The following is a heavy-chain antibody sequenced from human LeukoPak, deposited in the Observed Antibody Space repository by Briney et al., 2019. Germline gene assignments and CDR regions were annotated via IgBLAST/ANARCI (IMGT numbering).Heavy chain of an antibody. J-gene: IGHJ4*02. V-gene: IGHV3-11*05. Sequence: GGSLRLSCAASGFSFSDYYMKWIRQAPGKGLEWVSYISSDSSYTNYADSVKGRFTISRDNAKNSLYLQMNSLRAEDTALYYCARVAYDSYGHYYHDYFDYWGQGTLVTVSS. CDR2: ISSDSSYT. D-gene: IGHD3-22*01. CDR3: ARVAYDSYGHYYHDYFDY. CDR1: GFSFSDYY.